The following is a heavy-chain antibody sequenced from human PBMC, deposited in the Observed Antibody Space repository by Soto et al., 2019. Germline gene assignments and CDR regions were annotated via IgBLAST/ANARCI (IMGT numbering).Heavy chain of an antibody. CDR3: ARHPERIAEIGWFDP. J-gene: IGHJ5*02. V-gene: IGHV3-48*01. CDR2: ISSSSCTI. Sequence: SGGSLRLSCAASGFTFSSYSMNWVRQAPGKGLERVSYISSSSCTIYYADSVKGRFTISRDNAKNSLYLQMNSLRAEDTAVYYCARHPERIAEIGWFDPWGQGTLVTVSS. CDR1: GFTFSSYS. D-gene: IGHD6-13*01.